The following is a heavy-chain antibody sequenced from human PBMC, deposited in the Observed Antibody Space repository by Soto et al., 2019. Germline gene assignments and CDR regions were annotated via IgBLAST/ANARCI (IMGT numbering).Heavy chain of an antibody. Sequence: GGSLRLSCAASGFTFSRYGMHWVRQAPVKGLEWVAVISYDGSNKYYADSVKGRFTISRDNSKNTLYLQMNSLRAEDTAVYYCAKDPGGGSPWGALFDYWGQGTLVTVSS. CDR2: ISYDGSNK. CDR1: GFTFSRYG. V-gene: IGHV3-30*18. CDR3: AKDPGGGSPWGALFDY. J-gene: IGHJ4*02. D-gene: IGHD2-15*01.